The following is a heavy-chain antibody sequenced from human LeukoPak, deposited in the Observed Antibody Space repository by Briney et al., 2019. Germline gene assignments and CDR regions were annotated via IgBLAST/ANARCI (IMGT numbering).Heavy chain of an antibody. J-gene: IGHJ4*02. D-gene: IGHD6-13*01. CDR2: IYYSGST. V-gene: IGHV4-39*07. Sequence: SETLSLTCTVSGGSISSSSYYWGWIRQPPGKGLEWIGSIYYSGSTYYNPSLKSRVTISVDTSKNQFSLKLSSVTAADTAVYYCARDYGSSLPDYWGQGTLVTVSS. CDR1: GGSISSSSYY. CDR3: ARDYGSSLPDY.